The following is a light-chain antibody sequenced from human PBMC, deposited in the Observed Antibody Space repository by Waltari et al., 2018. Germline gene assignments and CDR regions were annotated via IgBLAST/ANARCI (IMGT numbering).Light chain of an antibody. CDR3: NSYTTSGTVV. Sequence: QSALTQPASVSGSPGQSITISCTGTSSDVGTYKFVSWYHQHPGKVPKLIFYDATDRHSGVSSRFTGSKSGNTASLTISGLQAEDEGDYYCNSYTTSGTVVFGGGTKLTVL. V-gene: IGLV2-14*03. CDR2: DAT. CDR1: SSDVGTYKF. J-gene: IGLJ2*01.